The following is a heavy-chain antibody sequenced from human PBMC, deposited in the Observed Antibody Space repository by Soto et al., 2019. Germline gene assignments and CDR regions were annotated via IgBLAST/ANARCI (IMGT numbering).Heavy chain of an antibody. Sequence: QVPLVQSGAEVKKPGASVKVSCKASGYTFTSYGISWVRQAPGQGLEWMGWISAYNGNTNYAQKLQGRVTMTTDTSTSTAYMELRSLRSDDTAVYYCARETDTAMVYYYYGMDVWGQGTTVTVSS. CDR1: GYTFTSYG. J-gene: IGHJ6*02. CDR3: ARETDTAMVYYYYGMDV. V-gene: IGHV1-18*01. CDR2: ISAYNGNT. D-gene: IGHD5-18*01.